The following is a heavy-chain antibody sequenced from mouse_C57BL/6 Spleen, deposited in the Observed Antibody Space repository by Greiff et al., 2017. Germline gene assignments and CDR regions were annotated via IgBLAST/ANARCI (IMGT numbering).Heavy chain of an antibody. CDR1: GYTFTSYW. CDR2: IDPSDSYT. J-gene: IGHJ2*01. D-gene: IGHD1-1*01. V-gene: IGHV1-50*01. Sequence: QVQLKQPGAELVKPGASVKLSCKASGYTFTSYWMQWVKQRPGQGLEWIGEIDPSDSYTNYNQKFKGKATLTVDTSSSTAYMQLSSLTSEDSAVYYCARNYGSRDYWGQGTTLTVSS. CDR3: ARNYGSRDY.